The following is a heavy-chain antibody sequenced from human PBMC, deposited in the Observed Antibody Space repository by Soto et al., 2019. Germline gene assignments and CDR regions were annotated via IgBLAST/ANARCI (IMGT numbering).Heavy chain of an antibody. Sequence: SETLSLTCAVSGGSISSTNWWTWVRQSPGRGLEWIGEIYHSGTTNYSPSLKSRVNIAVDMSTNHFSLTLISVTAADTAVYYCVASLAASGLNWLDPWGRGTLVTVSS. D-gene: IGHD6-13*01. J-gene: IGHJ5*02. CDR3: VASLAASGLNWLDP. CDR2: IYHSGTT. V-gene: IGHV4-4*02. CDR1: GGSISSTNW.